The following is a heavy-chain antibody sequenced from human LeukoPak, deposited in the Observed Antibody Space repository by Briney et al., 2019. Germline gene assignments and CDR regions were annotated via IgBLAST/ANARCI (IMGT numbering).Heavy chain of an antibody. J-gene: IGHJ4*02. Sequence: GGSLRLSCAASGFTFSTYWMHWVRQAPGKGLVWVSHINVGGSDATYADSVKGRFTISRDNAKNTLYLHMNSLRAEDTAVYYCARATRIYSSGWYYSFDYWGQGTLVTVSS. D-gene: IGHD6-19*01. CDR3: ARATRIYSSGWYYSFDY. CDR2: INVGGSDA. CDR1: GFTFSTYW. V-gene: IGHV3-74*01.